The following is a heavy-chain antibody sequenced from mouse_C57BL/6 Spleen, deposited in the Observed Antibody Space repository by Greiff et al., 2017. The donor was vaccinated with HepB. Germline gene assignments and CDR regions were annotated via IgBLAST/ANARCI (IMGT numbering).Heavy chain of an antibody. CDR3: ARGPAVVAGGLPY. V-gene: IGHV14-3*01. CDR2: IDPANGNT. Sequence: EVQLVESVAELVRPGASVKLSCTASGFNIKNTYMHWVKQRPEQGLEWIGRIDPANGNTKYAPKFQGKATITADTSSNTAYLQLSSLTSEDTAIYYCARGPAVVAGGLPYWGQGTLVTVSA. J-gene: IGHJ3*01. CDR1: GFNIKNTY. D-gene: IGHD1-1*01.